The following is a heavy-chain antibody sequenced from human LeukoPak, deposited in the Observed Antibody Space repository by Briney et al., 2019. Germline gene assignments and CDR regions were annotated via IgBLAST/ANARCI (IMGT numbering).Heavy chain of an antibody. CDR1: GGSISGYY. V-gene: IGHV4-4*07. Sequence: SETLSLTCTVSGGSISGYYWSWIRQPAGKGLEWIGRFYYSGSTNYNPSLKSRVTISVDTSKNQFSLKLSSVTAADTAVYYCARYGDYDIRYFDYWGQGTLVTVSS. D-gene: IGHD4-17*01. CDR3: ARYGDYDIRYFDY. J-gene: IGHJ4*02. CDR2: FYYSGST.